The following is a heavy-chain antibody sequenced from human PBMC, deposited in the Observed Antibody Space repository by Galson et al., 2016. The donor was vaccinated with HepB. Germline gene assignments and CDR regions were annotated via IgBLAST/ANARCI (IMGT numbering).Heavy chain of an antibody. CDR2: ISSSGLSII. V-gene: IGHV3-11*01. J-gene: IGHJ4*02. CDR3: ARGASGSPRLARVNFDY. Sequence: SLRLSCAASGFTFSDYYMSWIRQAPGKGLEWVSYISSSGLSIIKYADPVKCRFTISRDNAKNSVYPHMISLTPEDTAVYYCARGASGSPRLARVNFDYWGQGALVTVSS. D-gene: IGHD6-6*01. CDR1: GFTFSDYY.